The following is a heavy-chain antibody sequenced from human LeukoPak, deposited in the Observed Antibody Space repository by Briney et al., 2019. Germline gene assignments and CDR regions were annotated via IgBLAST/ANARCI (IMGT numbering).Heavy chain of an antibody. J-gene: IGHJ6*02. V-gene: IGHV4-34*01. D-gene: IGHD3-22*01. CDR3: ARDYDSSGYYPHYYYYYGMDV. CDR1: GGSFSGYY. Sequence: SETLSLTCAVYGGSFSGYYWSWIRQPPGKGLEWIGEINHSGSTNYNPSLKSRVTISVDTSKNQFSLKLSSATAADTAVYYCARDYDSSGYYPHYYYYYGMDVWGQGTTVTVSS. CDR2: INHSGST.